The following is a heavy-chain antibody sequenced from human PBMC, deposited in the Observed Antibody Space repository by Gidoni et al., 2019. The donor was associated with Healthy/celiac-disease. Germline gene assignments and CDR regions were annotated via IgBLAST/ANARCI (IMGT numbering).Heavy chain of an antibody. Sequence: QVQLQESGPGLVKPSETLSLTCTVSGGSISSYYWSWIRQPPGKGLEWIGYIYYSGSTNYNPSLKSRVTISVDTSKNQFSLNLTSVTAADTAVYYCARGSIAAAVFHWFDPWGQGTLVTVSS. V-gene: IGHV4-59*01. CDR2: IYYSGST. J-gene: IGHJ5*02. D-gene: IGHD6-13*01. CDR1: GGSISSYY. CDR3: ARGSIAAAVFHWFDP.